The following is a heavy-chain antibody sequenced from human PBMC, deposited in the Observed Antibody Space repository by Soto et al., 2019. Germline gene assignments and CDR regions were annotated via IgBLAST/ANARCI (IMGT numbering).Heavy chain of an antibody. V-gene: IGHV3-30-3*01. J-gene: IGHJ4*02. Sequence: SLRLSCAASGFTFSSYAMHWVRQAPGKGLEWVAVISYDGSNKYYADSVKGRFTISRDNSKNTLYLQMNSLRAEDTAVYYCARGDVYYDFWSGYVDYWGQGTLVTVSS. CDR1: GFTFSSYA. CDR3: ARGDVYYDFWSGYVDY. CDR2: ISYDGSNK. D-gene: IGHD3-3*01.